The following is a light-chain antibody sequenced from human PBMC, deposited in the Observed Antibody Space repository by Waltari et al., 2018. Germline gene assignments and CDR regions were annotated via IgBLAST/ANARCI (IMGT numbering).Light chain of an antibody. CDR2: DVS. CDR3: CSYAGGYTYV. CDR1: SSDVGGYNY. J-gene: IGLJ1*01. V-gene: IGLV2-11*01. Sequence: QSALTQPRSVSGSPGQSVTISCTGTSSDVGGYNYVSWYQQHPGKAPKLMIYDVSERPSWVPDRFSGSKSGNTASLTISGLQAEDEADYYCCSYAGGYTYVFGIGTKVTVL.